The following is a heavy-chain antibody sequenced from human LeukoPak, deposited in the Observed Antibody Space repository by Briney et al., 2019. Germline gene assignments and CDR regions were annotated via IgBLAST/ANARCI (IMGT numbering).Heavy chain of an antibody. CDR3: ARVAGAAAGLRFDY. CDR1: GFTFSNAW. D-gene: IGHD6-13*01. CDR2: ISSSSSYI. J-gene: IGHJ4*02. V-gene: IGHV3-21*01. Sequence: GGSLRLSCAASGFTFSNAWMSWVRQAPGKGLEWVSSISSSSSYIYYADSVKGRFTISRDNAKNSLYLQMNSLRAEDTAVYYCARVAGAAAGLRFDYWGQGTLVTVSS.